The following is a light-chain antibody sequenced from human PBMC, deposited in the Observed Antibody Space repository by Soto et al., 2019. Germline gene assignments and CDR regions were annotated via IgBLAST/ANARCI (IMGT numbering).Light chain of an antibody. CDR1: SSNIGAGYD. CDR3: QSYDYSLSGDV. V-gene: IGLV1-40*01. J-gene: IGLJ1*01. CDR2: RNN. Sequence: QSVLTQPPSVSGAPGQRVTISCTGSSSNIGAGYDVHWYQQLPGTAPKLLLFRNNNRPSGVPDRFSGSKSGTSASLAITGLQAEDEADYYCQSYDYSLSGDVFGPGTKLTVL.